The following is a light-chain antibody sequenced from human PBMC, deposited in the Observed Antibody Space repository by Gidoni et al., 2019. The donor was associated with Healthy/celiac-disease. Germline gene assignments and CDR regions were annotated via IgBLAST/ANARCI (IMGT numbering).Light chain of an antibody. V-gene: IGLV1-44*01. CDR1: SSNIGSNT. Sequence: QSVLTQPPSASGTPGQRVTISCSGSSSNIGSNTVNWYQQLPGTAPKVLIYSNNQRPSGVPDRFSGSKSGTSASLAISGLQSEDDADYYCAAWDDSLNGHWVFGGGTKLTVL. CDR2: SNN. CDR3: AAWDDSLNGHWV. J-gene: IGLJ3*02.